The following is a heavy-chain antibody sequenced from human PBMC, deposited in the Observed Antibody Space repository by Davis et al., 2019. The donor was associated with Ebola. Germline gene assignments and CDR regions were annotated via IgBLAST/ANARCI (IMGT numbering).Heavy chain of an antibody. CDR1: GFTFTSSA. Sequence: SVKVSCKASGFTFTSSAVQWVRQARGQRLEWIGWIVVGSGNTNYAQKFQERVTITRDMSTSTAYMELSSLRSEDTAVYYCAALSGSYSPNFDYWGQGTLVTVSS. J-gene: IGHJ4*02. V-gene: IGHV1-58*01. CDR2: IVVGSGNT. CDR3: AALSGSYSPNFDY. D-gene: IGHD1-26*01.